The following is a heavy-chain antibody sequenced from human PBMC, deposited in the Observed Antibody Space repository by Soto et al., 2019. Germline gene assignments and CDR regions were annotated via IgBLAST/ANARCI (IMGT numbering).Heavy chain of an antibody. J-gene: IGHJ6*02. Sequence: GSGPTLVNPTQTPTLTCTLSGFSLSTSEMCVSWIRQPPGKALEWLARIDWDDDKYYSTSLKTRLTISKDTSKNQVVLTMTNMDPVDTATYYCARILITGYYYYGMDVWGQGTTVTVSS. V-gene: IGHV2-70*11. CDR2: IDWDDDK. CDR1: GFSLSTSEMC. D-gene: IGHD1-20*01. CDR3: ARILITGYYYYGMDV.